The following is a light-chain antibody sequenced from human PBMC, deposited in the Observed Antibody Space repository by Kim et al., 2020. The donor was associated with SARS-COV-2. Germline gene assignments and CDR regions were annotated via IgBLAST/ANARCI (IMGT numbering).Light chain of an antibody. V-gene: IGKV3-20*01. CDR2: GAS. CDR3: QQYGSSFT. J-gene: IGKJ3*01. Sequence: LSPGERAALSCRASQSVSSSYLAWYQQKPGQAPRLLIYGASSRATGIPDRFSGSGSGTDFTLTISRLEPEDFAVYYCQQYGSSFTFGPGTKVDIK. CDR1: QSVSSSY.